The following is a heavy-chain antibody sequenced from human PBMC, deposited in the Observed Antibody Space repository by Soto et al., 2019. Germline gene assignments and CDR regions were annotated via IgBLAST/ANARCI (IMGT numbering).Heavy chain of an antibody. CDR1: GGSFSGYY. CDR2: INHSGST. V-gene: IGHV4-34*01. Sequence: SETLSLTCAVYGGSFSGYYWSWIRQPPGKGLEWIGEINHSGSTNYNPSLKSRVTISVDTSKNQFSLKLSSVTAADTAVYYCARESWDRIEYSSSVGKRDPYYFDYWGQGTLVTVSS. J-gene: IGHJ4*02. CDR3: ARESWDRIEYSSSVGKRDPYYFDY. D-gene: IGHD6-6*01.